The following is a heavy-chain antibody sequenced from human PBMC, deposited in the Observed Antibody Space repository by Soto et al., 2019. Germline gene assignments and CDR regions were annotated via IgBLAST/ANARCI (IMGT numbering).Heavy chain of an antibody. Sequence: GSGPTLVNPTETLTLTCTVSGFSLSNARMGVSWIRQPPGKALEWLAHIFSNDEKSYSTSLKSRHTISKDTSKSQVVLTMTNMDPVDTATYYCARVLYSSSWYGFDYWGQGTLVTVSS. CDR3: ARVLYSSSWYGFDY. J-gene: IGHJ4*02. V-gene: IGHV2-26*01. CDR1: GFSLSNARMG. CDR2: IFSNDEK. D-gene: IGHD6-13*01.